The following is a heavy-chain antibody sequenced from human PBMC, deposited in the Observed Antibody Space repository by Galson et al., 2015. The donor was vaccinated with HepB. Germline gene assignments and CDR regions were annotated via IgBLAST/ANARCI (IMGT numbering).Heavy chain of an antibody. CDR3: ATIPRYSSGWYHEYYFDY. D-gene: IGHD6-19*01. V-gene: IGHV5-51*03. J-gene: IGHJ4*02. Sequence: QSGAEVKKPGESLRISCKGSGYSFTSYWIGWVRQMPGKGLEWMGIIYPGDSDTRYSPSFQGQVTISADKSINTAYLQWSSLKASDTAMYYCATIPRYSSGWYHEYYFDYWGQGTLVTVSS. CDR2: IYPGDSDT. CDR1: GYSFTSYW.